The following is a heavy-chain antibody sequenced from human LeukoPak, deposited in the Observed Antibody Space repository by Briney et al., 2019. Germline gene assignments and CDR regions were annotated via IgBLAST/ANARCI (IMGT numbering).Heavy chain of an antibody. CDR3: AREVSGSYYRFGFDY. D-gene: IGHD1-26*01. CDR1: GFTISNYW. CDR2: IHPDGSIT. V-gene: IGHV3-74*03. J-gene: IGHJ4*02. Sequence: GGSLRLSCVGSGFTISNYWMHWVRQAPGTGLVWVSRIHPDGSITTYADSVKGRFTISRDNAKNTLYLQMNSLRAEDTAVYYCAREVSGSYYRFGFDYWGQGTLVTVSS.